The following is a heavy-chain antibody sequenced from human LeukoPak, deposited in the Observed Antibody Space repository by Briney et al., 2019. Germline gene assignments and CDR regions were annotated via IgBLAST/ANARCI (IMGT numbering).Heavy chain of an antibody. J-gene: IGHJ3*02. D-gene: IGHD3-22*01. Sequence: SETLSLTCTVSGDFITAYYWSWIRQPAGKGLEWIGRISSSGSTNYNPSLKSRVTISVDTSKNQFSLKLSSVTAADTAVYFCARGPYSYDSSGAFDIWGQGTMVTVSS. V-gene: IGHV4-4*07. CDR1: GDFITAYY. CDR2: ISSSGST. CDR3: ARGPYSYDSSGAFDI.